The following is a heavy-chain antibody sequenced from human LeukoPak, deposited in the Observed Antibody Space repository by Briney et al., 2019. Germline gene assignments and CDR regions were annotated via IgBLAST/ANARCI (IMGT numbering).Heavy chain of an antibody. J-gene: IGHJ6*02. CDR3: ARRYDYVWGSPPYGMDV. Sequence: SETLSLTCTVSGGSVSSGNYYWSWIRQPPGKGLEWIGYIYYSGSTNYNPSLKSRVTISVDPSKNQFSLKLSSVTAADTAVYYCARRYDYVWGSPPYGMDVWGQGTTVTVSS. V-gene: IGHV4-61*01. D-gene: IGHD3-16*01. CDR1: GGSVSSGNYY. CDR2: IYYSGST.